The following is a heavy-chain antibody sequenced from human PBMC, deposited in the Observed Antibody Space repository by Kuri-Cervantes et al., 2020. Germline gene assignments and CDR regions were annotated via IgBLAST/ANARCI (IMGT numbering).Heavy chain of an antibody. CDR1: GGSLSGYY. V-gene: IGHV4-4*07. Sequence: SETLSLTCAVYGGSLSGYYWSWIRQPAGKGLEWIGRVFASGTTNYNPSLKSRVTISIDTSKSQLSLKVTSVTAADTAVYYCARDVNYCSGGNCYRGLDVWGKGATVTVSS. CDR3: ARDVNYCSGGNCYRGLDV. J-gene: IGHJ6*04. CDR2: VFASGTT. D-gene: IGHD2-15*01.